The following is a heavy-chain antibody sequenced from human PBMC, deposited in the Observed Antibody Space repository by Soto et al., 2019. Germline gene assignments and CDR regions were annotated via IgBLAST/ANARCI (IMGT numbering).Heavy chain of an antibody. J-gene: IGHJ4*02. CDR2: IEESGRT. CDR3: ARAGGYDSRVY. Sequence: QVQVQESGPGLLKPSGTLSLTCAVSGGSISSIDWWSWVRQPPGKGLEWMGEIEESGRTNYNPSLMSRVSMSIDISRNQLSLHLTSVTAADTAVYYCARAGGYDSRVYWGKGTLVTVSS. D-gene: IGHD5-12*01. V-gene: IGHV4-4*02. CDR1: GGSISSIDW.